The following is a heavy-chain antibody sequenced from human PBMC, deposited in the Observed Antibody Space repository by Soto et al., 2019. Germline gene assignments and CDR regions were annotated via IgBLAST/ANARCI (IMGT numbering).Heavy chain of an antibody. V-gene: IGHV1-69*13. CDR2: IIPIFGTA. CDR1: GGTFSSYA. D-gene: IGHD6-13*01. CDR3: ARGPRIAAAGIDWFDP. J-gene: IGHJ5*02. Sequence: SVKVSCKASGGTFSSYAISWVRQAPGQGLEWMGGIIPIFGTANYAQKFQGRVTITADESTSTAYMELSSLRSEDTAVYYCARGPRIAAAGIDWFDPWGQGXLVTVSS.